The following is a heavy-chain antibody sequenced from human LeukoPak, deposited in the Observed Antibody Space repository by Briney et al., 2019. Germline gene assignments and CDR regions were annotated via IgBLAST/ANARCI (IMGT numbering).Heavy chain of an antibody. CDR3: ASKAVAGGYYYYGMDV. V-gene: IGHV1-69*13. Sequence: SVKVPCKTSGYTFSNYGISWVRQAPGQGLEWMGGIIPIFGTANYAQKFQGRVTITADESTSTAYMELSSLRSEDTAVYYCASKAVAGGYYYYGMDVWGQGTTVTVSS. D-gene: IGHD6-19*01. J-gene: IGHJ6*02. CDR1: GYTFSNYG. CDR2: IIPIFGTA.